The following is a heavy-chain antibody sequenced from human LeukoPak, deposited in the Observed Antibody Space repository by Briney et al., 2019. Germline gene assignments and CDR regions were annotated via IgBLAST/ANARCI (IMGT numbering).Heavy chain of an antibody. CDR3: ARDVPSNRTMDV. J-gene: IGHJ6*04. D-gene: IGHD4-11*01. V-gene: IGHV3-21*04. CDR2: ISSSSSYI. CDR1: GFTFSSYS. Sequence: GGSLRLSCAASGFTFSSYSMNWVRQAPGKGLEWVSSISSSSSYIYYADSVKGRFTISRDNAKNSLYLQMNSLRAEDTAVYYCARDVPSNRTMDVWGKGTTVTVSS.